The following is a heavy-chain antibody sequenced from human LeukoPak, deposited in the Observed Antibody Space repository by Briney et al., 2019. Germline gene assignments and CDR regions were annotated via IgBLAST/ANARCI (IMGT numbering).Heavy chain of an antibody. Sequence: SETLSLTCTVSGGSISSSSYYWGWIRQPPGKGLEWIGSIYYSGSTYYNPSLKSRVTISVDTSKNQFSLKLSSVTAADTAVYYCARDLAAAGTYAFDFWGQGTMVTVSS. CDR1: GGSISSSSYY. J-gene: IGHJ3*01. D-gene: IGHD6-13*01. CDR3: ARDLAAAGTYAFDF. CDR2: IYYSGST. V-gene: IGHV4-39*07.